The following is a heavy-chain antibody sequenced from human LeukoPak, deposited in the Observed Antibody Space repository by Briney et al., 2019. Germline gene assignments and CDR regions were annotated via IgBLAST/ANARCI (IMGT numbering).Heavy chain of an antibody. CDR1: GGSISSGGYS. D-gene: IGHD4-17*01. J-gene: IGHJ4*02. V-gene: IGHV4-30-2*01. CDR3: ARGRNYGDYEFDY. CDR2: IYHSGST. Sequence: SQTLSLTCAVSGGSISSGGYSWSWIRQPPGKGLEWIGYIYHSGSTYYNPSLKSRVIISVDRSKDQFSLKLSSVTAADTAVYYCARGRNYGDYEFDYWGQGTLVTVSS.